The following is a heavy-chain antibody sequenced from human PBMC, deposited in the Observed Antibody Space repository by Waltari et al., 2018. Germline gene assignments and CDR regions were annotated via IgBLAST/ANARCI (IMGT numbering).Heavy chain of an antibody. J-gene: IGHJ5*02. CDR2: IYYSGST. D-gene: IGHD6-19*01. CDR1: VGPISSHY. CDR3: ARGGEESGWGLDVVWFDP. Sequence: VKLRDPGPGRLRPSETLSPPCTAPVGPISSHYGSWFRQPPGKGLEWIGYIYYSGSTNYNPSLKSRVTISVDTSKNQFSLKLSSVTAADTAVYYCARGGEESGWGLDVVWFDPWGQGTLVTVSS. V-gene: IGHV4-59*11.